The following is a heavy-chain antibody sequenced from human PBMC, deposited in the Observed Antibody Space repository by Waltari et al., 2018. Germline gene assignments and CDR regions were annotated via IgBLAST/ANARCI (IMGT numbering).Heavy chain of an antibody. CDR3: ARVLRSAWGVWFDP. J-gene: IGHJ5*02. V-gene: IGHV4-59*01. Sequence: QVQLQESGPGLVKPSETLSLTCTVSGGSISSSYWSWIRQPPGKGLEWIGYIYSSGRPNYNPTLKSRVTISVDTSKNQFSLKLNSVTAADTAVYYCARVLRSAWGVWFDPWGPGTLVIVSS. CDR2: IYSSGRP. CDR1: GGSISSSY. D-gene: IGHD3-16*01.